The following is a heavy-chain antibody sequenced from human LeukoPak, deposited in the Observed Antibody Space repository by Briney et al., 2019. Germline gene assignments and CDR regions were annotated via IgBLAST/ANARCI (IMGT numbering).Heavy chain of an antibody. CDR3: ARTVLGRQVYYNYYYMDV. J-gene: IGHJ6*03. V-gene: IGHV3-66*01. D-gene: IGHD1-1*01. CDR2: IYTSGRT. Sequence: TGGSLRLSCAASAFTVSSNYMSWVRQAPGKGLEWVSIIYTSGRTNYADSVKGRVTISRDNSKNTLYLQMNSLRPEDTAVYFCARTVLGRQVYYNYYYMDVWGKGTTVTVSS. CDR1: AFTVSSNY.